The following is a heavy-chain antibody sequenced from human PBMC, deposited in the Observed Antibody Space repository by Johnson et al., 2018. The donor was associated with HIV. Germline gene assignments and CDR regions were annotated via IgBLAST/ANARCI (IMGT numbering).Heavy chain of an antibody. J-gene: IGHJ3*02. CDR1: GFTFSSYA. D-gene: IGHD6-13*01. CDR3: ARDKGSWFDDACDI. CDR2: ISYDGSNK. Sequence: VQLVESGGGVVQPGRSLRLSCAASGFTFSSYAMHWVRQAPGTGLEWVAVISYDGSNKYYADSVKGRFTISRDNSKNTRYLQMNSLKVEDTAVYYCARDKGSWFDDACDIWGQGTMVTVSS. V-gene: IGHV3-30*04.